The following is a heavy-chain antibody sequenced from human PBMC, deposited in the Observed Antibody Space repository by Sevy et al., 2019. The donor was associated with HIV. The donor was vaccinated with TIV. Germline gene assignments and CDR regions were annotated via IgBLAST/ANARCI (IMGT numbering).Heavy chain of an antibody. Sequence: GGSLRLSCAASGFTLSNYWMSWVRQAPGKGLEWVANIEQDGSDKYYVDSVKGRFTIPRDNAKNSLYLQMNSLRAGDTDVYYCARDLFSGSYYENYWGQGTLVTVSS. CDR3: ARDLFSGSYYENY. V-gene: IGHV3-7*01. D-gene: IGHD1-26*01. CDR1: GFTLSNYW. CDR2: IEQDGSDK. J-gene: IGHJ4*02.